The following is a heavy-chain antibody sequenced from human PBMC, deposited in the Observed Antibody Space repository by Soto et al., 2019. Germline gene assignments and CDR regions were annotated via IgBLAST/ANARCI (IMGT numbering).Heavy chain of an antibody. D-gene: IGHD3-10*01. CDR3: ARGFQYGSGSYSTYYYYDGMDV. CDR1: GGSISSGGYS. Sequence: SETLSLTCAVSGGSISSGGYSWSWIRQPQGKGLEWIGYIYHSGSTYYNPSLKSRVTISVDTSKNQFSLKLSSVTAADTAVYYCARGFQYGSGSYSTYYYYDGMDVWGQGTTVTGSS. J-gene: IGHJ6*02. CDR2: IYHSGST. V-gene: IGHV4-30-2*01.